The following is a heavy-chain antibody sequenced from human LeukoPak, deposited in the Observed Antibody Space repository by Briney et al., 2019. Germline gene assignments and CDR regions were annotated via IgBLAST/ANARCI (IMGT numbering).Heavy chain of an antibody. CDR3: ARWLEAPDYGGNLYYFDY. Sequence: SETLSLTCTISGGSIVSYYWSWIRQPAGKGLEWIGRIYTSGSTNYNPSLKSRVTISVDTSKNQFSLKLSSVTAADTAVYYCARWLEAPDYGGNLYYFDYWGQGTLVTVSS. CDR1: GGSIVSYY. V-gene: IGHV4-4*07. CDR2: IYTSGST. D-gene: IGHD4-23*01. J-gene: IGHJ4*02.